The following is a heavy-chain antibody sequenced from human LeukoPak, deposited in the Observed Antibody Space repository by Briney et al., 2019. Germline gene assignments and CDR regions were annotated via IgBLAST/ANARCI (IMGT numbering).Heavy chain of an antibody. CDR3: ARQAPLAYNSCYIKGFDF. V-gene: IGHV4-39*01. D-gene: IGHD1-1*01. CDR2: IYYSGST. CDR1: GDSISSSSYY. J-gene: IGHJ4*02. Sequence: PSETLSLTCTVSGDSISSSSYYWAWIRQPPGKGLEWIGTIYYSGSTYYSPSLKSRVTISVNTSKNQISLKLSSVTAADTAVYYCARQAPLAYNSCYIKGFDFWGQGTLVTVSS.